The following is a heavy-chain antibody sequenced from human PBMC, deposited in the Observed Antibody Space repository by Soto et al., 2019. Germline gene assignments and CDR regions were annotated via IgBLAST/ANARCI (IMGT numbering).Heavy chain of an antibody. CDR1: GFTFSSYG. CDR3: ARDSPGEQLALS. CDR2: IWYDGSNK. Sequence: PGGSLRLSCAASGFTFSSYGMHWVRQAPGKGLEWVAVIWYDGSNKYYADSVKGRFTISRDNSKNTLYLQMNSLRAEDTAMYYCARDSPGEQLALSWGQGTLVTVSS. V-gene: IGHV3-33*01. D-gene: IGHD6-6*01. J-gene: IGHJ4*02.